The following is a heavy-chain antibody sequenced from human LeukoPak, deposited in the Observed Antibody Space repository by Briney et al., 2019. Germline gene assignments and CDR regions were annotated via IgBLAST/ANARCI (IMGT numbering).Heavy chain of an antibody. V-gene: IGHV4-4*07. Sequence: PSETLSLPCTVSGGSITSYYWSWIRQSAGKGLERIGRIYITGSTTYNPSLKSRVTMSLDTSKNQFSLKLSSVTAADTAVYYCARDSGTTGEVKFDPWGQGTLVTVSS. CDR2: IYITGST. J-gene: IGHJ5*02. CDR3: ARDSGTTGEVKFDP. CDR1: GGSITSYY. D-gene: IGHD3-10*01.